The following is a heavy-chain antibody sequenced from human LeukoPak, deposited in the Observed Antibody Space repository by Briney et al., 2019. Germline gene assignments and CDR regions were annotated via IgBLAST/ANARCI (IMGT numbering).Heavy chain of an antibody. J-gene: IGHJ4*02. CDR3: ARDRHAVGQQLVRFFDY. CDR2: IYYSGST. V-gene: IGHV4-59*01. Sequence: SETLSLTCTVSGGSISSYYWSWIRQPPGKGLEWIGYIYYSGSTNYSPSLKSRVTISVDTSKNQFSLKLSSVTAADTAVYYCARDRHAVGQQLVRFFDYWGQGTLVTVSS. D-gene: IGHD6-13*01. CDR1: GGSISSYY.